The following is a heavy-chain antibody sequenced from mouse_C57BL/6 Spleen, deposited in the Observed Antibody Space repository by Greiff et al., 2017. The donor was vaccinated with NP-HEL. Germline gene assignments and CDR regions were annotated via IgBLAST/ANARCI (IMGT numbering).Heavy chain of an antibody. CDR1: GYTFTDHT. CDR2: IYPRDGST. V-gene: IGHV1-78*01. J-gene: IGHJ4*01. CDR3: ARSGDDYDGYYAMDY. D-gene: IGHD2-4*01. Sequence: VQLVESDAELVKPGASVKISCKVSGYTFTDHTIHWMKQRPEQGLEWIGYIYPRDGSTKYNEKFKGKATLTADKSSSTAYMQLNSLTSEDSAVYFCARSGDDYDGYYAMDYWGQGTSVTVSS.